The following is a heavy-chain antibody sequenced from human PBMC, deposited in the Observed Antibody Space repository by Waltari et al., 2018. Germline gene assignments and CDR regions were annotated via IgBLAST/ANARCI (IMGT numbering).Heavy chain of an antibody. J-gene: IGHJ4*02. D-gene: IGHD2-15*01. V-gene: IGHV3-23*03. Sequence: EVQLLESGGGLVQPGGSLRLSCAASGFTLSSYVMSWVRQGPGKGLEWVSVIYSGDTTDYADAVKGRFTISRDKSKNTLHLQMNSLRGEDTAVYYCAKHAALGYCGGGNCYSDYWGQGTLVTVSS. CDR2: IYSGDTT. CDR3: AKHAALGYCGGGNCYSDY. CDR1: GFTLSSYV.